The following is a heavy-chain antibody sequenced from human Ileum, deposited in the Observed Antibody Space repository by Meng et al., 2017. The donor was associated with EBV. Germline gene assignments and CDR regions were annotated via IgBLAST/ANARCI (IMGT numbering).Heavy chain of an antibody. V-gene: IGHV3-15*01. CDR3: LSAFDC. CDR2: IKSKTDGGTI. CDR1: GFSITNAW. D-gene: IGHD1-26*01. Sequence: EVQLVESGGGLAKPGXSLRRSCVAAGFSITNAWMTWVRQAPGKGLEWVGRIKSKTDGGTIDYAAPVKGRFTISRDDSKNTLYLQMNSLETEDTAVYYCLSAFDCWGQGTLVTVSS. J-gene: IGHJ4*02.